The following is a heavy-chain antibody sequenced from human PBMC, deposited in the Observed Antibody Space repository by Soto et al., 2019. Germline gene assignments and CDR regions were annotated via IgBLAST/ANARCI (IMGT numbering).Heavy chain of an antibody. CDR2: ISGRGGST. CDR3: AKMGQIRFNSSSWYFGWFDP. V-gene: IGHV3-23*01. J-gene: IGHJ5*02. CDR1: GNTFTSYA. D-gene: IGHD6-13*01. Sequence: GALRLSCAASGNTFTSYAMSWVRQAPGKGLEWVSGISGRGGSTYYAESVKGRFTISIDDPKNTLYLQMNSLRAEDTAVYYWAKMGQIRFNSSSWYFGWFDPWGQGTMVTVAS.